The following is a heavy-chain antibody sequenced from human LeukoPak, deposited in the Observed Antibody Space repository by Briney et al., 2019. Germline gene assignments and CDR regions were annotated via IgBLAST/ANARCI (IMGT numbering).Heavy chain of an antibody. CDR1: GGSISSYY. Sequence: SETLSLTCTVSGGSISSYYWSWIRQPPGKGLEWIGYIYYSGSTNYNPSLKSRVTISVDTSKNQFSLKLSSVTAADTAVYYCARDTSYDFWSGYYTGWFDPWGQGTLVTVSS. J-gene: IGHJ5*02. V-gene: IGHV4-59*01. CDR3: ARDTSYDFWSGYYTGWFDP. D-gene: IGHD3-3*01. CDR2: IYYSGST.